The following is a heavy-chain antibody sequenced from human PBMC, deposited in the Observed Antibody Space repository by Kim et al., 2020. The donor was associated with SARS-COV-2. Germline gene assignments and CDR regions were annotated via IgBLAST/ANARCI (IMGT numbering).Heavy chain of an antibody. CDR2: IYSGGST. CDR3: ARGYYDSSGYYDRPYWYFDL. Sequence: GGSLRLSCAASGFTVSSNYMSWVRQAPGKGLEWVSVIYSGGSTYYADSLKGRFTISRDNSKNTLYLQMNSLRAEDTAVYYCARGYYDSSGYYDRPYWYFDLWGRGTLVTVSS. D-gene: IGHD3-22*01. CDR1: GFTVSSNY. V-gene: IGHV3-66*01. J-gene: IGHJ2*01.